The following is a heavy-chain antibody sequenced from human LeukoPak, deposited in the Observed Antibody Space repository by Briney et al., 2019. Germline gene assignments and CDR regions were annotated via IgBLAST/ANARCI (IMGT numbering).Heavy chain of an antibody. D-gene: IGHD3-3*01. CDR1: GGTFSSYA. V-gene: IGHV1-69*05. J-gene: IGHJ4*02. CDR3: ASLFWSGDPRYYFDY. CDR2: IIPIFGTA. Sequence: SVKVSCKASGGTFSSYAISWVRQAPGQGLEWMGGIIPIFGTANYAQKFQGRVTITTDESTSTAYMELSSLRSEDTAVYYCASLFWSGDPRYYFDYWGQGTLVTVSS.